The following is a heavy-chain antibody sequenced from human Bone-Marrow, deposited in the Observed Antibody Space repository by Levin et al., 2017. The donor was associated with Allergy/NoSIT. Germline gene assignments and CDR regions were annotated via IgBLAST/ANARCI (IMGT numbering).Heavy chain of an antibody. Sequence: GGSLRLSCAASGFTFSSYAMSWVRQAPGKGLEWVSAISGSGGSTYYADSVKGRFTISRDNSKNTLYLQMNSLRAEDTAVYYCAKGRYCSGGSCYGPPPNWFDPWGQGTLVTVSS. D-gene: IGHD2-15*01. CDR1: GFTFSSYA. J-gene: IGHJ5*02. CDR3: AKGRYCSGGSCYGPPPNWFDP. CDR2: ISGSGGST. V-gene: IGHV3-23*01.